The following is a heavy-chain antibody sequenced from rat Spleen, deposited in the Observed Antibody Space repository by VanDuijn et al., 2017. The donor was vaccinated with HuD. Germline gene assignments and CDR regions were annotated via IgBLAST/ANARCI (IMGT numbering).Heavy chain of an antibody. CDR1: GFSLISNS. Sequence: QVQLKESGPGLVQPSQTLSLTCTVSGFSLISNSVHWVRQPPGKGLEWMGVIWGNGQTNYSSALKSRLSIIRDTSKSQVFLEMNNLQTEDTAMYFCASQHYYDGYHRDFWGQGVMVTVSS. D-gene: IGHD1-12*03. CDR2: IWGNGQT. CDR3: ASQHYYDGYHRDF. J-gene: IGHJ2*01. V-gene: IGHV2S61*01.